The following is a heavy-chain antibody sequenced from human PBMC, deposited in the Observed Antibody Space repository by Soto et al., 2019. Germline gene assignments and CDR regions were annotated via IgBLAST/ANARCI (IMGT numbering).Heavy chain of an antibody. CDR1: GDSINNSHW. D-gene: IGHD6-13*01. J-gene: IGHJ5*02. CDR3: AREVNSSPARGPNWFDP. Sequence: QVQLQESGPGLVQPSGTLSLTCAVSGDSINNSHWWSWVRQTPGKGLEWIGETYHSGTTNYNPSLKPRVTISIDKSKNQFSLKMNSVTAAETAVYYCAREVNSSPARGPNWFDPWGQGTLVTVSS. V-gene: IGHV4-4*02. CDR2: TYHSGTT.